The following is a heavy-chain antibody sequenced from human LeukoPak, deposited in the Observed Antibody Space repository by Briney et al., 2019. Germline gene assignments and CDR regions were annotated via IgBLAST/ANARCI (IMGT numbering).Heavy chain of an antibody. CDR1: GYTFTGFG. V-gene: IGHV1-2*02. CDR2: INPNSGDT. J-gene: IGHJ5*02. CDR3: ARVPCLTTSCSPINWFDP. D-gene: IGHD2-2*01. Sequence: ASVKVSCKASGYTFTGFGITWVRQAPGQGLEWMGWINPNSGDTSYAQKFQGRVTMTRDTSISTAYMELSSLKSDDTAVYYCARVPCLTTSCSPINWFDPWGQGALVTVSS.